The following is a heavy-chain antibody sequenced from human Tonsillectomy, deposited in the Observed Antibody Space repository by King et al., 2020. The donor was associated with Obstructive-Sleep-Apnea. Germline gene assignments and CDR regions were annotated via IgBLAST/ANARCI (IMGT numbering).Heavy chain of an antibody. J-gene: IGHJ4*02. CDR2: FIPFRQIP. CDR1: GGNLRSHS. V-gene: IGHV1-69*10. D-gene: IGHD4-17*01. CDR3: ARNRPPYGVCVD. Sequence: QLVQSGAEVKKPGSSVTVPCKVSGGNLRSHSISWVRQAPGQGLEWMGGFIPFRQIPNYAQKYEDRLTITADESTRTAYMELSSLRFEDTAIYYCARNRPPYGVCVDWGQGTLVTVSS.